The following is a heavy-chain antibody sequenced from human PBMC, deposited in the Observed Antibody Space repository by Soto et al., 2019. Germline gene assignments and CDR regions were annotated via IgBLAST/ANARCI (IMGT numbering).Heavy chain of an antibody. V-gene: IGHV3-30*18. J-gene: IGHJ4*02. CDR3: AKCRIGSSCSSGGVDY. Sequence: QVQLVESGGGVVQPGGSLRLSCAASGFTFSNNAMHWVRQAPGKGLEWVATLSYDGTKKYYPDSVQGRSTISRDNSINELYLLMNRRRPDETVVYYCAKCRIGSSCSSGGVDYWGQGTLVTVSS. CDR2: LSYDGTKK. D-gene: IGHD2-15*01. CDR1: GFTFSNNA.